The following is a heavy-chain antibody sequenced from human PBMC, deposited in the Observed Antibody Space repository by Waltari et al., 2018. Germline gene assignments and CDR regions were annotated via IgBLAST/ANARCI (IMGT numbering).Heavy chain of an antibody. CDR3: ARHLHY. V-gene: IGHV3-74*01. Sequence: EEQLVESGGGLVQPGGSLRLSCVASGSIFSNYWMHWVRQVPGKGLVWVSLISEDGSCATSADSVQGRVTVSRDNARNTLYLQMDSLRVEDTAVYYCARHLHYWGQGTLVTVSS. CDR2: ISEDGSCA. CDR1: GSIFSNYW. J-gene: IGHJ4*02.